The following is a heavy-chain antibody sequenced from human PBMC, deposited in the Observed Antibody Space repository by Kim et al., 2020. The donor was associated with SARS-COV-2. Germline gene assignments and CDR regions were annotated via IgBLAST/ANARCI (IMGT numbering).Heavy chain of an antibody. Sequence: ASVKVSCKASGYTFTSYAMNWVRQAPGQGLEWMGWINTNTGNPTYAQGFTGRFVFSLDTYVSTAYLQISSLKAEDTAVYYCARAGDGGLWFGELAPYYYYGMDVWGQGTTVTVSS. D-gene: IGHD3-10*01. CDR1: GYTFTSYA. CDR3: ARAGDGGLWFGELAPYYYYGMDV. J-gene: IGHJ6*02. CDR2: INTNTGNP. V-gene: IGHV7-4-1*02.